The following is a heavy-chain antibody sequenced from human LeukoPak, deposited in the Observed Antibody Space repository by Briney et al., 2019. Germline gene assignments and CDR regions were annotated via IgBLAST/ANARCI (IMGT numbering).Heavy chain of an antibody. Sequence: GGSLRLSCAASGFTFSSYAMSWVRQAPGEGLEWVSTISGSGGSTFYADSVKGRFTISRDNSKNTLSLQVNSLRAEDTAVYYCAKFYGSGSYGYYNYMDVWGKGTTVTISS. CDR3: AKFYGSGSYGYYNYMDV. J-gene: IGHJ6*03. CDR2: ISGSGGST. CDR1: GFTFSSYA. V-gene: IGHV3-23*01. D-gene: IGHD3-10*01.